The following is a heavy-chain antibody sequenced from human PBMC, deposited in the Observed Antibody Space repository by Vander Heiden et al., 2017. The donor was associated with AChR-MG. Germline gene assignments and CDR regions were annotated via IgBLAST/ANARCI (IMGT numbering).Heavy chain of an antibody. J-gene: IGHJ4*02. V-gene: IGHV4-34*01. Sequence: QVQLQQWGAGLLKPSETLSLTCAVYGGSFSGYYWSWIRQPPGKGLEWIGEINHSGSTNYNPSLKSRVTISVDTSKNQFSLKLSSVTAADTAVYYCARRFPRGGYYWGQGTLVTVSS. CDR1: GGSFSGYY. CDR3: ARRFPRGGYY. D-gene: IGHD3-16*01. CDR2: INHSGST.